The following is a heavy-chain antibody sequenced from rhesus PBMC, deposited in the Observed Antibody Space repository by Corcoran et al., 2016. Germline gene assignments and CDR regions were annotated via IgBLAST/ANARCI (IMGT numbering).Heavy chain of an antibody. CDR2: IGGSSGST. Sequence: QVQLQESGPGLVKPSETLSLTCAVSGYSISSGYGWRWIRQPPGKGLEWIGYIGGSSGSTNYNPSRKSRVTISKDTSKNQFSLKLSSVTAADTAVYYCARDASIAAAGLGFDYWGQGVLVTVSS. J-gene: IGHJ4*01. V-gene: IGHV4-127*01. D-gene: IGHD6S26*01. CDR1: GYSISSGYG. CDR3: ARDASIAAAGLGFDY.